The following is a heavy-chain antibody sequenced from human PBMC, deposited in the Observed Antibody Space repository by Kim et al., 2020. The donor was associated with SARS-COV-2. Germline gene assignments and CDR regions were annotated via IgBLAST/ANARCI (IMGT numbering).Heavy chain of an antibody. CDR2: IDPSDSYT. CDR3: ARRWGYYYDSSGYDDHAFDI. V-gene: IGHV5-10-1*01. J-gene: IGHJ3*02. CDR1: GYSFTSYW. D-gene: IGHD3-22*01. Sequence: GESLKISCKGSGYSFTSYWISWVRQMPGKGLEWMGRIDPSDSYTNYSPSFQGHVTISADKSISTAYLQWSSLKASDTAMYYCARRWGYYYDSSGYDDHAFDIWGQGTMVTVSS.